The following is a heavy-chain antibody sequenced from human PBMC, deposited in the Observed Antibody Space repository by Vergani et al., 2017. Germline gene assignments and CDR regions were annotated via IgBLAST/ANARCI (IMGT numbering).Heavy chain of an antibody. CDR1: GGSISSGSYY. CDR2: IYTSGST. D-gene: IGHD3-16*02. V-gene: IGHV4-61*02. CDR3: ARGHTRGGVVHLGELSLPFDY. J-gene: IGHJ4*02. Sequence: QVQLQESGPGLVKPSQTLSLTCTVSGGSISSGSYYWSWIRQPAGKGLEWIGRIYTSGSTNYNPSLKSRVTISVDTSKNQFSLKLSSVTAADTAVYYCARGHTRGGVVHLGELSLPFDYWGQGTLVTVSS.